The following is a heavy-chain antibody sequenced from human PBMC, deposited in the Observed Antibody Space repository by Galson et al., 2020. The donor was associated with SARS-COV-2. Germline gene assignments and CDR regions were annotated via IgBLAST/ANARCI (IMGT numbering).Heavy chain of an antibody. V-gene: IGHV7-4-1*02. CDR1: GYTFTSYA. J-gene: IGHJ5*02. CDR3: ARDWLEIKVAPDVGGGYWLGGQRSHDWFEH. Sequence: ASVKVSCKASGYTFTSYAMHWVRQAPGQGLEWMGWINTNTGNPTYAQSFTGRVVFSLDTSVSTAYLQISSLKAEDTAVYYCARDWLEIKVAPDVGGGYWLGGQRSHDWFEHWGQGTLVTVSS. CDR2: INTNTGNP. D-gene: IGHD3-3*01.